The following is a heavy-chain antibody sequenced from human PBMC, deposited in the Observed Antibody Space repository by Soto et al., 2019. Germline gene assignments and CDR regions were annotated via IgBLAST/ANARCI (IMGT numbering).Heavy chain of an antibody. D-gene: IGHD2-8*01. J-gene: IGHJ5*01. Sequence: LSLTFAISGDSVSSSTVTWNWIRQSPSRGLEWLGRTYYRSKWYNDYAESVKSRITINPDTSKNQFSLHLNSVTPEDTAVYSCVILIGNRWLDFCGQATLFTFSS. V-gene: IGHV6-1*01. CDR1: GDSVSSSTVT. CDR3: VILIGNRWLDF. CDR2: TYYRSKWYN.